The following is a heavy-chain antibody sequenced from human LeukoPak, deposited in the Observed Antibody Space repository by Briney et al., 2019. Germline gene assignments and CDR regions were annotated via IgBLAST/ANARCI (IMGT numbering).Heavy chain of an antibody. Sequence: GSLRLSCAASGFTFSSYSMNWVRQAPGKGLEWVSSISSSSSYIYYADSVKGRFTISRDNAKNSLYLQMNSLRAEDTAVYYCARDHRLYYFDYWGQGTLVTVSS. D-gene: IGHD5-12*01. V-gene: IGHV3-21*01. CDR2: ISSSSSYI. J-gene: IGHJ4*02. CDR1: GFTFSSYS. CDR3: ARDHRLYYFDY.